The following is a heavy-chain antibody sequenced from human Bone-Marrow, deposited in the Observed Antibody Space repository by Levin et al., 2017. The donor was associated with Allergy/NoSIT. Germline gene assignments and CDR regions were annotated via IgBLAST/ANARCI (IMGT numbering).Heavy chain of an antibody. Sequence: SETLSLTCAVADDSISSSKWWSWVRQPPGKGLEWIGEINHSGITNYNPSLKSRVTMAVDKSKKQFSLIVHSVTAADTAIYYCARASVLTGFSYYYVMDVWGQGTTVTVSS. CDR1: DDSISSSKW. CDR2: INHSGIT. V-gene: IGHV4-4*02. CDR3: ARASVLTGFSYYYVMDV. D-gene: IGHD3-9*01. J-gene: IGHJ6*02.